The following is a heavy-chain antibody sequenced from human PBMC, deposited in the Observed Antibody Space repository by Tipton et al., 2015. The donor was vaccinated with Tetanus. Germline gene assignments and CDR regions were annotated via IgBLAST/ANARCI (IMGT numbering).Heavy chain of an antibody. J-gene: IGHJ6*02. CDR3: TRDRDWTLDV. Sequence: SLRLSCEASGFVFTTYSMNWFRQAPGRRLEWVASVSSGSTYTKFPDPLRGRFTISRDDAKNSVYLQVNSLRAEDTAVYYCTRDRDWTLDVWGQGTTVTVSS. CDR2: VSSGSTYT. D-gene: IGHD1-1*01. V-gene: IGHV3-21*01. CDR1: GFVFTTYS.